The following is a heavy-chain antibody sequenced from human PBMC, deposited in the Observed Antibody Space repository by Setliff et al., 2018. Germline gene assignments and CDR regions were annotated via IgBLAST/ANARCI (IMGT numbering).Heavy chain of an antibody. D-gene: IGHD5-18*01. J-gene: IGHJ3*02. V-gene: IGHV4-38-2*02. CDR1: GYSINNAYY. Sequence: SETLSLTCAVSGYSINNAYYWGWIRQTPGKGLEWIGSIFHTGRSYYHPSLKSRVTMSVDTSQSQFSLKLSSVTAADTAVYYCAKDVGDGYGVDAYASGGFDIWGQGTLVTVSS. CDR3: AKDVGDGYGVDAYASGGFDI. CDR2: IFHTGRS.